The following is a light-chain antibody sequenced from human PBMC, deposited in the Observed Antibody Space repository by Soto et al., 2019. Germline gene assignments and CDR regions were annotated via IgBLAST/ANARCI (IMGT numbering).Light chain of an antibody. CDR3: QQYSGFIT. CDR1: ETLSSSY. V-gene: IGKV3-20*01. J-gene: IGKJ5*01. CDR2: GAS. Sequence: EIVLTQSPGTLSLSPGEGATLSCRASETLSSSYLAWYQQKPGQAPRLLIYGASSRATGIPDRFRGSGSGTDFTLTISSLQPDDFATYYCQQYSGFITFGQGTRLEIK.